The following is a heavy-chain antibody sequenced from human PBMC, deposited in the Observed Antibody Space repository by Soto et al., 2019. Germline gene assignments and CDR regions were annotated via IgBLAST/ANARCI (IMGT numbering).Heavy chain of an antibody. CDR2: ISAYNGNT. J-gene: IGHJ6*02. D-gene: IGHD3-9*01. Sequence: GASVKVSCKASGYTFTSYGISWVRQAPGQGLEWMGWISAYNGNTNYAQKLQGRVTMTTDTSTSTAYMELRSLRSDDTAVYYCASPSLPVHYDILTGAMDVWGQGTTVTVSS. CDR3: ASPSLPVHYDILTGAMDV. V-gene: IGHV1-18*01. CDR1: GYTFTSYG.